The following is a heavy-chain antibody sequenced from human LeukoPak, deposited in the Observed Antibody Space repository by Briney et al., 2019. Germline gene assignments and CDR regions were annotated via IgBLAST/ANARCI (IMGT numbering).Heavy chain of an antibody. Sequence: ASVKVSFKASGYTFTSYDINWVRQAPGQGLEGMGWINPNSGGTNYAQKFQGRVTMTRDTSISTAYMELSRLRSDDTAVYYCARGRIAAAGTSDYWGQGTLVTVSS. J-gene: IGHJ4*02. V-gene: IGHV1-2*02. CDR3: ARGRIAAAGTSDY. D-gene: IGHD6-13*01. CDR2: INPNSGGT. CDR1: GYTFTSYD.